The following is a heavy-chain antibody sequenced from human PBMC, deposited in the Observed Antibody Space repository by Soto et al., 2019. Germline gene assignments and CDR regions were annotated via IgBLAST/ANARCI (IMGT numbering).Heavy chain of an antibody. J-gene: IGHJ5*02. Sequence: GGSLRLSCSASGFTFSEYSMHWVRQAPGKGLQYVSTISSDGDITYYADSVKGRFTISRDNSKNTLYLQMNSLRPEDTAVYYCVKVSTFYDMLTGYYSTNFFDPWGQGTLVTVSS. CDR3: VKVSTFYDMLTGYYSTNFFDP. D-gene: IGHD3-9*01. CDR2: ISSDGDIT. CDR1: GFTFSEYS. V-gene: IGHV3-64D*06.